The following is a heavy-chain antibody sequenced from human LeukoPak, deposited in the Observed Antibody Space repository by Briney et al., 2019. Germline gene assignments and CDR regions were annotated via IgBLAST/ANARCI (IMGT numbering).Heavy chain of an antibody. Sequence: SETLSLTCAVYGGSFSGYYWSWIRQPPGKGLEWIGEINHSGSTNYNPSLKSRVTISVDTSKNQFSLKLSSVTAADTAVYYCARDVGGIAARFDPWGQGTLVTVSS. J-gene: IGHJ5*02. CDR3: ARDVGGIAARFDP. V-gene: IGHV4-34*01. CDR2: INHSGST. CDR1: GGSFSGYY. D-gene: IGHD6-13*01.